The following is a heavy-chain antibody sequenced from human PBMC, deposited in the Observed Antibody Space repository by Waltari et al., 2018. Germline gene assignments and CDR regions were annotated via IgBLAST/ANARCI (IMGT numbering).Heavy chain of an antibody. CDR3: ARDRLAAAGTADYYYYGMDV. D-gene: IGHD6-13*01. CDR1: GFTFSSYS. V-gene: IGHV3-21*01. Sequence: EVQLVESGGGLVKPGGSLSLSCAASGFTFSSYSMTWVRQAPGKGLEWVSSISSSSSYIYYADSVKGRFTISRDNAKNSLYLQMNSLRAEDTAVYYCARDRLAAAGTADYYYYGMDVWGQGTTVTVSS. CDR2: ISSSSSYI. J-gene: IGHJ6*02.